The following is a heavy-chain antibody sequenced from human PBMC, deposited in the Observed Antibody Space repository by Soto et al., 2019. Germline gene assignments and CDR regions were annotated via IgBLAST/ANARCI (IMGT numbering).Heavy chain of an antibody. CDR2: IYYSGST. Sequence: SETLSLTCTVSGGSISSYYWSWIRQPPGKGLEWIGYIYYSGSTNYNPSLKSRVTISVDTSKNQFSLKLSSVTAADTAVYYRARTPSRYSRDWPTLDYWGQGTLVTLSS. CDR3: ARTPSRYSRDWPTLDY. CDR1: GGSISSYY. V-gene: IGHV4-59*08. D-gene: IGHD6-19*01. J-gene: IGHJ4*02.